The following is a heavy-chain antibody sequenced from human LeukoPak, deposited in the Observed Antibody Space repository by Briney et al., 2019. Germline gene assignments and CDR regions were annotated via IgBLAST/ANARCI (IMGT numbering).Heavy chain of an antibody. CDR2: IYHSGST. V-gene: IGHV4-38-2*01. J-gene: IGHJ4*02. Sequence: SDTLSLTCAVSGYSISSGYYWGWIRQPPGKGLEWIGSIYHSGSTYYNPSLKIRLTISVDTSKNQSSLKLSSVTAADTAVYYCARRGSSAGSFDYWGQGTLVTVSS. CDR1: GYSISSGYY. D-gene: IGHD6-6*01. CDR3: ARRGSSAGSFDY.